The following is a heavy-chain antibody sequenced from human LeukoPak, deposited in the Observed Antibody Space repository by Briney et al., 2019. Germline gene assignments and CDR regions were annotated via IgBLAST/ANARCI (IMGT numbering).Heavy chain of an antibody. V-gene: IGHV4-38-2*02. CDR1: GYSISSGYY. J-gene: IGHJ4*02. CDR3: ARVSGYSSGWYYDY. CDR2: IYHSGST. D-gene: IGHD6-19*01. Sequence: PSETLSLTCTVSGYSISSGYYWGWIRQPPGKGLEWIGSIYHSGSTYYNPSLKSRVTISVDTSKNQFSLKLSSVTAADTAVYYCARVSGYSSGWYYDYWGQGTLVTVSS.